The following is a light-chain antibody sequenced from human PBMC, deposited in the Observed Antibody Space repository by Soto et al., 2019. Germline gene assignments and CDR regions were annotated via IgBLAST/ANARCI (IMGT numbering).Light chain of an antibody. Sequence: QSVLTQPASVSGSPGQSITISCTGTSSDVGGYNYVSWYQHHPGKAPKLMIYEVSNRPSGVSNRFSGSKSGNTASLTISGLQDEDEADYYCSSYTSSFYACGIGNKVT. CDR2: EVS. V-gene: IGLV2-14*01. J-gene: IGLJ1*01. CDR1: SSDVGGYNY. CDR3: SSYTSSFYA.